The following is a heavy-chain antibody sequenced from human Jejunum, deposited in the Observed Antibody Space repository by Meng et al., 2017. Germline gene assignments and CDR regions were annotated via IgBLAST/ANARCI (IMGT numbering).Heavy chain of an antibody. D-gene: IGHD6-25*01. CDR3: AKDRSEILSRGLAGD. CDR1: GFIFSDYA. CDR2: ISVSGATT. V-gene: IGHV3-23*01. Sequence: GGSLRLSCAASGFIFSDYAMTWVRQAPGKGLEWVSSISVSGATTYYAASAKGRFTITRDNSKNTVSLQMNSLRAEDTAVYFCAKDRSEILSRGLAGDWGQGTLVTVSS. J-gene: IGHJ4*02.